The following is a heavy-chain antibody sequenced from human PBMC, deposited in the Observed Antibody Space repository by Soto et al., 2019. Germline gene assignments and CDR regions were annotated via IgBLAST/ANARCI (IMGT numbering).Heavy chain of an antibody. CDR2: ISAYNGNT. V-gene: IGHV1-18*04. CDR3: AREPYDFWSGYYGYYYYYGMDV. Sequence: ASVKVSCKASGYTFTSYGISWVRQAPGQGLEWMGWISAYNGNTNYAQKLQGRATMTTDTSTSTAYMELRSLRSDDTAVYYCAREPYDFWSGYYGYYYYYGMDVWGQGTTVTVSS. CDR1: GYTFTSYG. D-gene: IGHD3-3*01. J-gene: IGHJ6*02.